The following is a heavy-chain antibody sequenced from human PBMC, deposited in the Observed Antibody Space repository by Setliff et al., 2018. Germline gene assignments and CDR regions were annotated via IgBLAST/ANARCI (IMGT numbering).Heavy chain of an antibody. CDR3: ATSIAAAALHDAFDI. Sequence: GSLRLSCAASGFTFTNAWMSWVRQAPGKGLEWVGRIKSKTDGGTTDYAAPVKGRFTISRDDSKNTLYLQMNSLRAEDTAVYYCATSIAAAALHDAFDIWGQGTTVTVSS. CDR1: GFTFTNAW. J-gene: IGHJ3*02. V-gene: IGHV3-15*01. D-gene: IGHD6-13*01. CDR2: IKSKTDGGTT.